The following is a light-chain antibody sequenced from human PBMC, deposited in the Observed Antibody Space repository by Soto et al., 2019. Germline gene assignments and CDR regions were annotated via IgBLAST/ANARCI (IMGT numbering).Light chain of an antibody. CDR3: QQYYSTPLIT. CDR2: WAS. J-gene: IGKJ4*01. Sequence: DIVMTQSPDSLAVSLGGRATINCKSSQSVLYSSNNKNYLAWYQQKPGQPPKLLIYWASTRESGVPDRFSGSGSGTDFTLTISSPQAEDVAVYYCQQYYSTPLITFGGATKGDIK. CDR1: QSVLYSSNNKNY. V-gene: IGKV4-1*01.